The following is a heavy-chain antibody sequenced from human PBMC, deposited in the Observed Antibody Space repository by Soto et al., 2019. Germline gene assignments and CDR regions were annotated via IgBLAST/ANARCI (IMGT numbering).Heavy chain of an antibody. CDR3: AKQESDWNGHFDY. V-gene: IGHV3-30*18. J-gene: IGHJ4*02. Sequence: QVQLVESGGGVVQPGRSLRLSCAASGFSFSSYGMHWVRQAPCKGLEWVAMISYDGTDEYYADSVKGRFTISRDNSKNAVYLQMNSLRAEDMAVYYCAKQESDWNGHFDYWGQGTLVNVSS. CDR2: ISYDGTDE. D-gene: IGHD1-1*01. CDR1: GFSFSSYG.